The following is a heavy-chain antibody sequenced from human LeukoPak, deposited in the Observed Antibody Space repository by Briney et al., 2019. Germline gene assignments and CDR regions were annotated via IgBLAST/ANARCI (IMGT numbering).Heavy chain of an antibody. CDR3: ARERPHRVFGSGSYYYYFDY. V-gene: IGHV4-59*01. Sequence: SETLPLTCTVSGGSISSYYWSWIRQPPGKGLEWIGYIYYSGSTNYNPSLKSRVTISVDTSKNQFSLKLSSVTAADTAVYYCARERPHRVFGSGSYYYYFDYWGQGTLVTVSS. CDR1: GGSISSYY. CDR2: IYYSGST. J-gene: IGHJ4*02. D-gene: IGHD3-10*01.